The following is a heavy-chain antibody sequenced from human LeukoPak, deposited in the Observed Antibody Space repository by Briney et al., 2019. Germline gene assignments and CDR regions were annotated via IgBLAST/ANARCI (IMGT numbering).Heavy chain of an antibody. CDR1: GGSISSYY. CDR3: ARDASGSIVFDY. Sequence: SETLSLTCTVSGGSISSYYWSWIRQPPGKGLEWIGYIYYSGSTNYNPSLKSRVTISVDTSKNQFSLKLSSVTAADTAVYYCARDASGSIVFDYWGQGPLVTVSS. CDR2: IYYSGST. D-gene: IGHD1-26*01. J-gene: IGHJ4*02. V-gene: IGHV4-59*01.